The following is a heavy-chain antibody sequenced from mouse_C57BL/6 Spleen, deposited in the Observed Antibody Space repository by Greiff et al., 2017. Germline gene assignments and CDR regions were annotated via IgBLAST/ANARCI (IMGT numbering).Heavy chain of an antibody. Sequence: VQLQQPGAELVKPGASVKLSCKASGYTFTSYWMPWVKQRPGQGLEWIGMIHPNSGSTNYNEKFKSKATLTVDKSSSTAYMQLSSLTSEDSAVYCCATTVVEYFAYWGQGTLVTVSA. D-gene: IGHD1-1*01. CDR3: ATTVVEYFAY. V-gene: IGHV1-64*01. CDR2: IHPNSGST. J-gene: IGHJ3*01. CDR1: GYTFTSYW.